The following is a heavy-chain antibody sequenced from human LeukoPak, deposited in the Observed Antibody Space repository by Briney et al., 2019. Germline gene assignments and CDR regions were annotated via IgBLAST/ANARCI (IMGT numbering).Heavy chain of an antibody. CDR3: ARDRSSGLRGVYYYGMDV. J-gene: IGHJ6*02. CDR2: INSDGSST. CDR1: GFTFSSYW. V-gene: IGHV3-74*01. Sequence: PGGSLRLSCAASGFTFSSYWMHWVRQAPGKGLVWVSRINSDGSSTSYADSVKGRFTISRDNAKNTLYLQMNSLRAEDTAVYYCARDRSSGLRGVYYYGMDVWGQGTTVTVSS. D-gene: IGHD6-19*01.